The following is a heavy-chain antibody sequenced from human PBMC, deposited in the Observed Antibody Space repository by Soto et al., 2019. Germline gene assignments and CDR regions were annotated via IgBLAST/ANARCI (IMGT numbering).Heavy chain of an antibody. CDR2: ISSSSRYT. J-gene: IGHJ4*02. V-gene: IGHV3-11*05. D-gene: IGHD3-3*02. CDR3: ASDIGHFGGY. Sequence: LRLSCAASGFTFGDYYMSWIRQAPGQGLEWVSYISSSSRYTDSAESVKGRFTISRDNAKNSLFLQMNSLRADDTAVYYCASDIGHFGGYWGQGTLVTVSS. CDR1: GFTFGDYY.